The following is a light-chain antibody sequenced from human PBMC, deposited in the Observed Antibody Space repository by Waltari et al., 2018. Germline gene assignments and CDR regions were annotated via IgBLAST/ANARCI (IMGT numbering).Light chain of an antibody. V-gene: IGKV1-33*01. CDR3: LQYDNLPYA. CDR2: DAC. CDR1: QDIQTF. Sequence: DTQMTQSPSSLSASVGDRVTITCQASQDIQTFLNCFKQKPGKAPQLLIYDACKLETGVPSRFSGSGSGTSFTFTISSLQPHDSAVYFCLQYDNLPYAFGQGTRLEI. J-gene: IGKJ2*01.